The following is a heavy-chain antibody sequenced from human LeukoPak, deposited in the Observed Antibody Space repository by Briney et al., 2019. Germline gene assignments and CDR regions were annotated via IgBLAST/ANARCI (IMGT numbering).Heavy chain of an antibody. CDR1: GFTFSNAW. V-gene: IGHV3-15*01. J-gene: IGHJ4*02. Sequence: KPGGSLRLSCAASGFTFSNAWMSWVRQAPGKGLEWVGRIKSKTDGGTTDYAAPVKGRFTISGDDSKNTLYLQMNSLKTEDTAVYYCTTDWSRADEQWLVIFDYWGQGTLVTVSS. CDR2: IKSKTDGGTT. D-gene: IGHD6-19*01. CDR3: TTDWSRADEQWLVIFDY.